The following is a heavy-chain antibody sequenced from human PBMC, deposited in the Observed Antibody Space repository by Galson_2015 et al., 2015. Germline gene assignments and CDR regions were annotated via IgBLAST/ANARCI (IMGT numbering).Heavy chain of an antibody. CDR3: AREHYYGSGIQA. J-gene: IGHJ3*01. CDR2: INAGNGNT. D-gene: IGHD3-10*01. V-gene: IGHV1-3*01. CDR1: GYTFTSYA. Sequence: SVKVSCKASGYTFTSYAMQWVRQAPGQRLEWMGWINAGNGNTKYSQKFQGRVTITRDTSASTAYMELSSLRSEDTAVYYCAREHYYGSGIQAWGQGTMATVSS.